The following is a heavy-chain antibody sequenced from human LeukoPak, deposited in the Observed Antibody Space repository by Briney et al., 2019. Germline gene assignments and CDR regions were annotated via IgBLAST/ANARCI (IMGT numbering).Heavy chain of an antibody. CDR1: GYTLTELS. Sequence: ASVKVSCKVSGYTLTELSMHWVRQAPGKGLEWMGGFDPEDGETIYAQKFQGRVTMTEDTSTDTAYMELSSLRSEDTAVYYCATPDFWSGYYDYWGQGTLVTVSS. CDR2: FDPEDGET. CDR3: ATPDFWSGYYDY. J-gene: IGHJ4*02. D-gene: IGHD3-3*01. V-gene: IGHV1-24*01.